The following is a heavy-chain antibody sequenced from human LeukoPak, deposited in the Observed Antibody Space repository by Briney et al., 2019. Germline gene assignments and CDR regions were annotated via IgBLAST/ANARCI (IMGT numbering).Heavy chain of an antibody. J-gene: IGHJ4*02. CDR2: IKEDGSEK. CDR3: ARGGGGSGYYYSDY. D-gene: IGHD3-22*01. V-gene: IGHV3-7*01. CDR1: RFTFSDYY. Sequence: GGSLRLSCAASRFTFSDYYMTWVRQAPGRGLEWVANIKEDGSEKNYVDSVKGRFTISRDNAKNSVYLLLNSLTPEDTAVYYCARGGGGSGYYYSDYWGQGTLVTVSS.